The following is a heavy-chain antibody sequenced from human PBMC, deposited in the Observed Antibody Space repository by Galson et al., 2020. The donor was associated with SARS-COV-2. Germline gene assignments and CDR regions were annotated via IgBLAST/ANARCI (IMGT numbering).Heavy chain of an antibody. Sequence: GGSLSLSCAASGFTFSSYWMSWVRQAPGKGLEWVANIKQDGSEKYYVDSVKGRFTISRDNAKNSLYLQMNSLRAEDTAVYYCARDREDYDFWSGWFDPWGQGTLVTVSS. V-gene: IGHV3-7*01. D-gene: IGHD3-3*01. CDR2: IKQDGSEK. J-gene: IGHJ5*02. CDR3: ARDREDYDFWSGWFDP. CDR1: GFTFSSYW.